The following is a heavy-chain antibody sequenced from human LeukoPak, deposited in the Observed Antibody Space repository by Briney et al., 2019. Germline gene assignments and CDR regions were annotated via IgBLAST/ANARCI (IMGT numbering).Heavy chain of an antibody. CDR2: VYYTGST. J-gene: IGHJ4*02. D-gene: IGHD5-24*01. CDR1: GGSISNYY. CDR3: ARGAMATTPFFDY. Sequence: PSETLSLTCPVSGGSISNYYYWAWTRQPPGKGLEWIGYVYYTGSTNFNPSLKSRVTMSLDTSRNQFSLKLTSLTAADTAVYYCARGAMATTPFFDYWGQGTLVTVSS. V-gene: IGHV4-59*01.